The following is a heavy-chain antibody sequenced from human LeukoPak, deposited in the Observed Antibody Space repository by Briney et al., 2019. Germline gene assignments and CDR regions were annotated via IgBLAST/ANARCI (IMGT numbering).Heavy chain of an antibody. V-gene: IGHV3-33*08. Sequence: GGSLRLSCAASGFTFSSYGMHWVRQAPGKGLEWVAVIWYDGTNKYYADSVKGRFAISRDSPKNTLYLQMNSLRAEDTAVYYCARAAYDNSGYLTLWGQGTLVTVSS. CDR2: IWYDGTNK. D-gene: IGHD3-22*01. J-gene: IGHJ4*02. CDR3: ARAAYDNSGYLTL. CDR1: GFTFSSYG.